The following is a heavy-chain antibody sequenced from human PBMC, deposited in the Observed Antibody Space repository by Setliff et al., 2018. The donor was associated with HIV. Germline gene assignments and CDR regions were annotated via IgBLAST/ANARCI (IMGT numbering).Heavy chain of an antibody. CDR2: IYTSGST. D-gene: IGHD6-19*01. Sequence: SETLSLTCTVSGGSISSYYWSWVRQPAGEGLEWIGRIYTSGSTNYNPSLKSRVTISVDTSKNQFSLKLTSVTVADTAVYYCARGRGGSGWYIPSTGHAFDIWGRGTMVTVSS. V-gene: IGHV4-4*07. CDR3: ARGRGGSGWYIPSTGHAFDI. J-gene: IGHJ3*02. CDR1: GGSISSYY.